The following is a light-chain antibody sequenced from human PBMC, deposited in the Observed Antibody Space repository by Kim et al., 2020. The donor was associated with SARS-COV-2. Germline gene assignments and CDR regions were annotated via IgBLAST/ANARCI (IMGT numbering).Light chain of an antibody. Sequence: SASVGDRVTITCRASQSINTWLAWYQQKPGKAPKLLIYDASSLESGVPSRFSGSGSGTEFTLTILSLQPDDFATYYCQQYDSYSYTFGQGTKLEI. V-gene: IGKV1-5*01. J-gene: IGKJ2*01. CDR3: QQYDSYSYT. CDR2: DAS. CDR1: QSINTW.